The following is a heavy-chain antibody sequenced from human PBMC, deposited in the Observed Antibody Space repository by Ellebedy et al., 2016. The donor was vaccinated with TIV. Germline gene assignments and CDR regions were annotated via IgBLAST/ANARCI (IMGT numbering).Heavy chain of an antibody. CDR2: VHYTGTT. D-gene: IGHD3-16*01. J-gene: IGHJ4*02. CDR1: GGSIRGSSYF. Sequence: SETLSLTXTVSGGSIRGSSYFWAWIRQTPGKGLEWIGSVHYTGTTYYNPSLKSRVTISVDTSRDQFSLKLTSVTAADTAVYFCARQLWGENWGQGILVTVSS. CDR3: ARQLWGEN. V-gene: IGHV4-39*01.